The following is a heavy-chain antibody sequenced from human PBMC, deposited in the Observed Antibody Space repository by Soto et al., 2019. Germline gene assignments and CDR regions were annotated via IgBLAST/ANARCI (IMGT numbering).Heavy chain of an antibody. J-gene: IGHJ4*02. CDR2: ISGSGSGT. D-gene: IGHD6-19*01. V-gene: IGHV3-23*01. CDR1: GFSFSTYA. Sequence: GGSLRLSCVASGFSFSTYAMSWVRQAPGKGLEWVSSISGSGSGTYYADSVKGRFTISRDNSKNTLYLQMNSLRADDTAVYYCAKDGTVAGKFDCWGQGTLVTVSS. CDR3: AKDGTVAGKFDC.